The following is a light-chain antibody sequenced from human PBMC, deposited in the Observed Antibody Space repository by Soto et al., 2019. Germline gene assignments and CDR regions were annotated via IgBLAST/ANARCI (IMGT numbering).Light chain of an antibody. Sequence: QSVLTQPASVSGSPGQSITISCTGTSSDIGYYNYVSWHQQHPGKAPKLMIYEVSNRPSGVSNRFSGSRSGDTASLTISGLQAEDEADYFCSSYTISTTGVVFGGGTKVTVL. V-gene: IGLV2-14*01. CDR1: SSDIGYYNY. CDR2: EVS. CDR3: SSYTISTTGVV. J-gene: IGLJ2*01.